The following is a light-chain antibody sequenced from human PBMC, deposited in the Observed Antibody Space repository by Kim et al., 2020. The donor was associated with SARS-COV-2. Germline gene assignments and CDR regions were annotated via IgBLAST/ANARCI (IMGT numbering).Light chain of an antibody. Sequence: EIVLTQSPSILSLSPGERATLSCRASQSVNSEYLAWYQQKPRQAPRVLIYGASRRSTGIPDRFSGSGSGTDFTLSISRLEPEDFAVYYCQHYGDSPLYTFGQGTKLEI. V-gene: IGKV3-20*01. J-gene: IGKJ2*01. CDR3: QHYGDSPLYT. CDR1: QSVNSEY. CDR2: GAS.